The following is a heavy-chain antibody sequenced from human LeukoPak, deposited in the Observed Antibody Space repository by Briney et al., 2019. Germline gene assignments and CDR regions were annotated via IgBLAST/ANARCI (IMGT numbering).Heavy chain of an antibody. V-gene: IGHV1-2*02. D-gene: IGHD1-26*01. CDR3: ARDKYSGSYFDAFDI. J-gene: IGHJ3*02. CDR2: INPNSGGT. Sequence: GASVKVSCKASGYTFTCYYMHWVRQAPGQGLEWMGWINPNSGGTNYAQKFQGRVTMTRDTSISTAYMELSRLRSDDTAVYYCARDKYSGSYFDAFDIWGQGTMVTVSS. CDR1: GYTFTCYY.